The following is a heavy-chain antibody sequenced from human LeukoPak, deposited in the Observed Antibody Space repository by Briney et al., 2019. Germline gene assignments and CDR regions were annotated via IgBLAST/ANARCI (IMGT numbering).Heavy chain of an antibody. J-gene: IGHJ4*02. CDR1: GGTFSNYA. CDR3: AREEKNYDSSGYLIRVFDY. CDR2: IITNFGTT. Sequence: GASVKVSCKASGGTFSNYAISWVRQAPGQGLEWMGGIITNFGTTNYAQKYQGRVTITADESTSTVYMELSSLRSEDTAVYYCAREEKNYDSSGYLIRVFDYWGQGTLVTVSS. V-gene: IGHV1-69*13. D-gene: IGHD3-22*01.